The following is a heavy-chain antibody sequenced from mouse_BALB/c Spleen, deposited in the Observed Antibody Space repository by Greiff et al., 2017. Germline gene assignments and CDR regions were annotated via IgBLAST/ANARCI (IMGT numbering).Heavy chain of an antibody. V-gene: IGHV5-6-4*01. Sequence: DVMLVESGGGLVTPGGSLKLSCAASGFTFSSYTMSWVRQAPEKRLEWVATISSGGSYTYYPDSVKGRFTISRDNAKNTLYLQMSSLKSEDTAMYYCTRDRTGTNYWGQGTTLTVSS. D-gene: IGHD4-1*01. J-gene: IGHJ2*01. CDR1: GFTFSSYT. CDR2: ISSGGSYT. CDR3: TRDRTGTNY.